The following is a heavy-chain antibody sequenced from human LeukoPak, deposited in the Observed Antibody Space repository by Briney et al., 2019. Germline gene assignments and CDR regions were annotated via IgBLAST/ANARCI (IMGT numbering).Heavy chain of an antibody. D-gene: IGHD3-16*02. CDR1: GGSISSSNHH. CDR3: ARRLSGYTFDY. Sequence: SETLSLTCAVSGGSISSSNHHWDWIRQPPGKGLEWIGNIYYSGSTYYNPSLKSRVTISVDTSRNHFSLRLSSVTAADTAVYYCARRLSGYTFDYWGQGTLVTVSS. V-gene: IGHV4-39*01. J-gene: IGHJ4*02. CDR2: IYYSGST.